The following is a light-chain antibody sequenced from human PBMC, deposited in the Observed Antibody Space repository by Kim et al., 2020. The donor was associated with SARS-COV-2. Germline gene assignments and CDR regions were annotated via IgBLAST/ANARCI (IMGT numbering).Light chain of an antibody. Sequence: SYELTQPPSVSVSPGQTASITCSGDELGDKYACWYQQKPGQSPVLVIYQDNKRPSGIPERFSGSNSGNTATLTISGTQAMDEADYYCQAWDSSTAVFGGGTKLTVL. J-gene: IGLJ2*01. V-gene: IGLV3-1*01. CDR2: QDN. CDR1: ELGDKY. CDR3: QAWDSSTAV.